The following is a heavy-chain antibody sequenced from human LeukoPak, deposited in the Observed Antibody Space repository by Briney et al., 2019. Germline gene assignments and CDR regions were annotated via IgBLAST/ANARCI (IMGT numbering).Heavy chain of an antibody. J-gene: IGHJ4*02. Sequence: SETLSLTCTVSGGSISSYYWSWIRQPPGKGLEWIGYIYYSGSTNYNPSLKSRVTISVDTSKDQFSLKLSSVTAADTAVYYCARGIRQKPLTPPYFDYWGQGTLVTVSS. CDR1: GGSISSYY. D-gene: IGHD2/OR15-2a*01. V-gene: IGHV4-59*01. CDR2: IYYSGST. CDR3: ARGIRQKPLTPPYFDY.